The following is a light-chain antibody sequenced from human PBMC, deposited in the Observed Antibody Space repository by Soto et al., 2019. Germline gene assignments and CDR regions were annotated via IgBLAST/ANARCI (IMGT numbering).Light chain of an antibody. J-gene: IGKJ4*01. CDR1: QVIRXD. CDR2: AAS. V-gene: IGKV1-6*01. Sequence: AIQVTQSPSSLSASVGDRVTITCRASQVIRXDLGWYQQKPGKAPKLLIYAASSLQSGVPSRFSGSGSGTDFTLTISSLQPEDVATYYCQKCKVAPLTFGGGTKVDIK. CDR3: QKCKVAPLT.